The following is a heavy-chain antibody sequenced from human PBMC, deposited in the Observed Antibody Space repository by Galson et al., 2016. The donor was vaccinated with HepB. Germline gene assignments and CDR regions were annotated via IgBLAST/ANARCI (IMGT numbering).Heavy chain of an antibody. V-gene: IGHV3-21*01. CDR2: IGVSSSYT. Sequence: SLRLSCAASGFPFHKYNMNWIRQAPGKGLEWVASIGVSSSYTYHAESVAGRFGISRDTAKQSIFLHMSDLRTEDTARYFCHSFSLDPHFDFWGPGTLVAVSS. D-gene: IGHD3/OR15-3a*01. CDR1: GFPFHKYN. CDR3: HSFSLDPHFDF. J-gene: IGHJ2*01.